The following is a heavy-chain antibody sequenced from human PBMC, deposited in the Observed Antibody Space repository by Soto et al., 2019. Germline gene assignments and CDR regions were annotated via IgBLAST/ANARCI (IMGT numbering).Heavy chain of an antibody. CDR2: VYFSESI. CDR3: ARHVLTPGGEYFDS. CDR1: GASINNNNYY. Sequence: QLQLQESGPGLVKPSETLSLTCTVSGASINNNNYYWAWVRQSPGMGLEWIGTVYFSESIYYNPSPTSRLTISVYTSKNHFSLKLTSVTATDTAIYYCARHVLTPGGEYFDSCGQGTLFTVSS. D-gene: IGHD2-21*02. J-gene: IGHJ4*02. V-gene: IGHV4-39*01.